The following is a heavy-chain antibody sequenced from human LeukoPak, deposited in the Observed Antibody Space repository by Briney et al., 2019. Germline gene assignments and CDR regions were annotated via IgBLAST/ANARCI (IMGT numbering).Heavy chain of an antibody. D-gene: IGHD6-13*01. CDR2: ISRDGSNT. Sequence: PGGSLRLACAASGISFSSHWMHWVRQAPGKGLVWVAHISRDGSNTTYADSVKGRFTISRDNAKNTLYLQMNSLRAEDTAVYYCLRERYTGTNWYMGQGWFDPWGQGTLVTVSS. J-gene: IGHJ5*02. CDR1: GISFSSHW. CDR3: LRERYTGTNWYMGQGWFDP. V-gene: IGHV3-74*01.